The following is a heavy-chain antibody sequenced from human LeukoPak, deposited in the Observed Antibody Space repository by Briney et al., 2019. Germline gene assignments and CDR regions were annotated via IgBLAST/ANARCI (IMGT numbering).Heavy chain of an antibody. CDR1: GFTFSGSW. Sequence: GGSLRLSCAASGFTFSGSWMSWVRQAPGKGLEWVANIKEDGSEKYYVDSVRGRFSISRDNAKNSLYLQMNSLRVEDTAVYYCVRDGRPLDYWGQGTLVTVSS. CDR2: IKEDGSEK. CDR3: VRDGRPLDY. D-gene: IGHD1-1*01. J-gene: IGHJ4*02. V-gene: IGHV3-7*01.